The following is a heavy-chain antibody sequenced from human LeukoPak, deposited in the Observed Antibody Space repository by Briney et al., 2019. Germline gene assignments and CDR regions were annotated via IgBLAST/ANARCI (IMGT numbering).Heavy chain of an antibody. CDR3: AREVDYGGKIYFDY. V-gene: IGHV1-69*13. CDR1: GGTFSSYA. Sequence: SVKVSCKASGGTFSSYAISWVRQARGQGLECMGGIIPIFGTANYAQKFQGRVTITADESTSTAYMELSSLRSEDTAVYYCAREVDYGGKIYFDYWGQGTLVTVSS. D-gene: IGHD4-23*01. CDR2: IIPIFGTA. J-gene: IGHJ4*02.